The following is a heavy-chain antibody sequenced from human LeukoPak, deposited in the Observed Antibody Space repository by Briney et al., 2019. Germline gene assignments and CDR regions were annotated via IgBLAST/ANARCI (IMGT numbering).Heavy chain of an antibody. CDR3: ASRGLEENWFDP. CDR1: GGTFSSYA. J-gene: IGHJ5*02. Sequence: SVKVSCKASGGTFSSYAISWVRQAPGQGLEWMGGIIPIFGTANYAQKFQGRVTITTDESTSTAYMEQSSLRSEDTAVYYCASRGLEENWFDPWGQGTLVTVSS. CDR2: IIPIFGTA. V-gene: IGHV1-69*05. D-gene: IGHD3/OR15-3a*01.